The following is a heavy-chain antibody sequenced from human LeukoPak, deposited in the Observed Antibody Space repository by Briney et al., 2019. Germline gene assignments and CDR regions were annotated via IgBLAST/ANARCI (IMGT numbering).Heavy chain of an antibody. CDR1: GGSISSYY. Sequence: SETLSLTCTVSGGSISSYYWSWIRQPPGKGLEWIGYIYCSGSTNYNPSLKSRVTISVDTSKNQFSLKLSSVTAADTAVYYCARGGYSSGWSGWFDPWGQGTLVTVSS. V-gene: IGHV4-59*01. D-gene: IGHD6-19*01. J-gene: IGHJ5*02. CDR2: IYCSGST. CDR3: ARGGYSSGWSGWFDP.